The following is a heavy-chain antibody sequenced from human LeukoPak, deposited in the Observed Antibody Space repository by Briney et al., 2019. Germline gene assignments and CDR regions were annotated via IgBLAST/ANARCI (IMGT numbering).Heavy chain of an antibody. CDR3: ARGRDGYRMDYFDY. D-gene: IGHD5-24*01. V-gene: IGHV1-69*13. Sequence: ASVKVSCKASGYTFTGYYMHWVRQAPGQGLEWMGGIIPIFGTANYAQKFQGRVTITADESTSTAYMELSSLRSEDTAVYYCARGRDGYRMDYFDYWGQGTLVTVSS. CDR1: GYTFTGYY. CDR2: IIPIFGTA. J-gene: IGHJ4*02.